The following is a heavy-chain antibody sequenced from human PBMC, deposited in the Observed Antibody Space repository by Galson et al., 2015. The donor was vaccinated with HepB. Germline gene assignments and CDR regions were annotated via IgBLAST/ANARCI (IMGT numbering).Heavy chain of an antibody. CDR1: GGSVSSGSHY. CDR3: ARESRDYYYGMDV. Sequence: LSLTCTVSGGSVSSGSHYWSWIRQPPGEGLEWIGYIYHTGSTYYNPSLKSRVTISVDRSKNQFSLKLTSVTAADTAVYYCARESRDYYYGMDVWGQGTTVTVSS. CDR2: IYHTGST. J-gene: IGHJ6*02. V-gene: IGHV4-30-2*01.